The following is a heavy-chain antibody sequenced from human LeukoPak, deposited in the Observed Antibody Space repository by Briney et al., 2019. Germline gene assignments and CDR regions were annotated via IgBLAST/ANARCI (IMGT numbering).Heavy chain of an antibody. V-gene: IGHV3-48*04. D-gene: IGHD6-13*01. Sequence: GGSLRLSCAASGFTFSSYSMNWVRQAPGKGLEWVSYISSSSSTIYYADSVKGRFTISRDNAKNPLYLQMNSLRAEDTAVYYCARDLYSFFDYWGQGTLVTVSS. CDR2: ISSSSSTI. CDR3: ARDLYSFFDY. J-gene: IGHJ4*02. CDR1: GFTFSSYS.